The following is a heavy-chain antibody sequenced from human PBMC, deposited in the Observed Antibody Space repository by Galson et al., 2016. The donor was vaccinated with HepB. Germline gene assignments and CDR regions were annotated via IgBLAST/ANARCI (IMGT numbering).Heavy chain of an antibody. V-gene: IGHV3-48*03. J-gene: IGHJ3*01. D-gene: IGHD1-26*01. Sequence: RLSCAASXXIFSTYXXNWVXQAPGKGLEWVSYISNSGDSIYYADSVKGRFTISRDNAKNSLYLQMNSLRAEXTAVYYCAXVPWEXXATFGVWGQGTLVTVSP. CDR3: AXVPWEXXATFGV. CDR2: ISNSGDSI. CDR1: XXIFSTYX.